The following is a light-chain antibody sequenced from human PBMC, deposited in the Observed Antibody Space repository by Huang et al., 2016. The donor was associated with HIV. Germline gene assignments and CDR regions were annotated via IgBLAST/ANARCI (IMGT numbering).Light chain of an antibody. CDR2: SST. Sequence: DIQVTQSPSALSASVGDRVTITCRTSQRISSNLSWYQQKIGKGPKLLIYSSTVLQSGVPSKFTGSGSWTDFTLTINRLQPEDFATYYYQQTYSAPVTFGGGTRVEIK. CDR3: QQTYSAPVT. J-gene: IGKJ4*01. CDR1: QRISSN. V-gene: IGKV1-39*01.